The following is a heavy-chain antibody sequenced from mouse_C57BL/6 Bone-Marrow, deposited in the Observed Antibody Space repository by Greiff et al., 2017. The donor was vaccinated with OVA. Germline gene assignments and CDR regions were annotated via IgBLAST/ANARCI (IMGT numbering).Heavy chain of an antibody. D-gene: IGHD1-1*01. CDR1: GFNIKDDY. J-gene: IGHJ2*01. Sequence: VQLQQPGAELVKPGASVKLSCTASGFNIKDDYMHWVKQRPEQGLEWIGWIDPENGDTEYASKFQGKATITADTSSNTAYLQLSSLTSEDTAVYYCTTYYYGTDYWGQGTTLTVSS. CDR2: IDPENGDT. V-gene: IGHV14-4*01. CDR3: TTYYYGTDY.